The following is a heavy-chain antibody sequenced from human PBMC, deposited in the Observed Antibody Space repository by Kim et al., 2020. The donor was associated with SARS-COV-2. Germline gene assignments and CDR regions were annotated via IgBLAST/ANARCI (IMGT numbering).Heavy chain of an antibody. V-gene: IGHV3-30*04. D-gene: IGHD2-8*01. J-gene: IGHJ6*02. CDR2: ISFDGNKE. Sequence: GGSLRLSCTASGFTFSSYTMHWVRQAPGKGLEWVAIISFDGNKEYFADSLKGRFTISRDNSKNMLFLQLNNLTTEDTAVYFCARRGMVASAMDVYGLRTT. CDR1: GFTFSSYT. CDR3: ARRGMVASAMDV.